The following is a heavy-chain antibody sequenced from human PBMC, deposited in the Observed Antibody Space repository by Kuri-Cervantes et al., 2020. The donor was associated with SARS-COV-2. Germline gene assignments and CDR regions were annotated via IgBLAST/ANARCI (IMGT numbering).Heavy chain of an antibody. CDR3: ARGRSTSCYPH. V-gene: IGHV3-7*01. J-gene: IGHJ4*02. CDR1: GFTFSNSW. CDR2: INQDGSEK. Sequence: GGSLRLSCAASGFTFSNSWMSWVRQAPGKGLEWVANINQDGSEKYYVDSVKGRFTISRDNAKNSLYLQMNSLRVEDTAVYYCARGRSTSCYPHWGQGTLVTVSS. D-gene: IGHD2-2*01.